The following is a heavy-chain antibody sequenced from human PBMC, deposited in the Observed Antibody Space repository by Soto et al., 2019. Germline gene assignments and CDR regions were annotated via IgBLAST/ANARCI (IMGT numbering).Heavy chain of an antibody. V-gene: IGHV3-23*01. J-gene: IGHJ5*02. CDR3: AKNQGVELVPLATVDWFDP. Sequence: GSLRLSCAASGFIFENFGMSWVRQAPGKGLEWISSISGSGFKRYYADSVKGRFTISRDNSKSTVYLELNNLSAEDTAVYHCAKNQGVELVPLATVDWFDPWGQGSVVTVSS. CDR1: GFIFENFG. D-gene: IGHD1-26*01. CDR2: ISGSGFKR.